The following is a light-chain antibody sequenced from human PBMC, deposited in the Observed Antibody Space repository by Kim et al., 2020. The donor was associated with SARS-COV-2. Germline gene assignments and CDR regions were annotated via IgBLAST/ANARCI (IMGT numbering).Light chain of an antibody. Sequence: SYELTQPHSVSVSPGQTATITCSGDNLGGKYVYWYQQRAGQSPVLVIYQDRKRPSGIPERFSGSNSGNTATLTISGTQAMDEADYYYQAWDRNTAVFGGG. CDR1: NLGGKY. J-gene: IGLJ2*01. CDR2: QDR. V-gene: IGLV3-1*01. CDR3: QAWDRNTAV.